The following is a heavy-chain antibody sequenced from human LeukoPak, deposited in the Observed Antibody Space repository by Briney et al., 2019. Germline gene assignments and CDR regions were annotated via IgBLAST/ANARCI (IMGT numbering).Heavy chain of an antibody. CDR3: AKSGYNRFDY. CDR1: GFTFSNSA. V-gene: IGHV3-23*01. CDR2: ISGSGGST. J-gene: IGHJ4*02. Sequence: GGSLRLSCAASGFTFSNSAMSWVRQAPGKGLEWVSTISGSGGSTYYADSVKGRFTISRDNSKSTLYLQINSLRAEDTAVYYCAKSGYNRFDYWGQGTLVTVSS. D-gene: IGHD5-24*01.